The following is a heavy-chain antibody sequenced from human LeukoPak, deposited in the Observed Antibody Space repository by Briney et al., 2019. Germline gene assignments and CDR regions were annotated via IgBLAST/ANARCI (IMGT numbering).Heavy chain of an antibody. CDR2: ISAYNGNT. CDR3: ARDHYYDSSGSGGY. V-gene: IGHV1-18*01. CDR1: GYTFTSYG. J-gene: IGHJ4*02. Sequence: ASVKVSCKASGYTFTSYGISSVRQAPGQGLEWMGWISAYNGNTNYAQKLQGRVTMTTDTSTSTAYMELRSLRSDDTAVYYCARDHYYDSSGSGGYWGQGTLVTVSS. D-gene: IGHD3-22*01.